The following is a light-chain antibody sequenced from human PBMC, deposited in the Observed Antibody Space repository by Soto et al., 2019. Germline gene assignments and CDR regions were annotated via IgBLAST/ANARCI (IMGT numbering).Light chain of an antibody. CDR1: QSVSSSD. CDR2: GAS. J-gene: IGKJ2*01. CDR3: QQSGNSPYT. Sequence: EIVLTQSPDTLSLSPGEGATLSCRASQSVSSSDLAWYQQKPGQAPRLLFYGASSRATGISDRFSGSGSGADVTLTISRLEPEDFAVYYYQQSGNSPYTFGQGTKLEIK. V-gene: IGKV3-20*01.